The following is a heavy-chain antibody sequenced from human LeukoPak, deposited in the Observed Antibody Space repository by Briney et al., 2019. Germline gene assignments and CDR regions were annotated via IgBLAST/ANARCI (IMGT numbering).Heavy chain of an antibody. CDR2: IYSGGST. CDR1: GFTVSSNY. D-gene: IGHD3-22*01. J-gene: IGHJ3*02. V-gene: IGHV3-66*01. Sequence: GGSLRLSCAASGFTVSSNYMSWVRQAPGKGLEWVSVIYSGGSTYYADSVKGRFTISRDNSKNTLYLQMNSLRAEDTAVYYCARCGLFKAPAFDIWGQGTMVTVSS. CDR3: ARCGLFKAPAFDI.